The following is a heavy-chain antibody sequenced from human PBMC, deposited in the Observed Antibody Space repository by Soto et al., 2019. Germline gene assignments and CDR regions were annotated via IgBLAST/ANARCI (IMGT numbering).Heavy chain of an antibody. Sequence: QVQLVESGGGVVQPGRSLRLSCAASGFTFSSYGMHWVRQAPGKGLEWVAVIWYDGSNKYYADSVKGRFTISRDNSKNTLYLQMNSLRAEDTAVYYCARDQEVVAGAPPLDYWGQGTLVTVSS. D-gene: IGHD6-19*01. V-gene: IGHV3-33*01. CDR3: ARDQEVVAGAPPLDY. CDR2: IWYDGSNK. CDR1: GFTFSSYG. J-gene: IGHJ4*02.